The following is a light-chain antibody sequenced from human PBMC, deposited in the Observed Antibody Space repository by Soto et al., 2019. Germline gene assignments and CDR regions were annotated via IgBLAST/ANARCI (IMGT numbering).Light chain of an antibody. V-gene: IGLV2-8*01. CDR1: SADLGGYNY. CDR3: GSYTDTNTGL. CDR2: EFT. J-gene: IGLJ2*01. Sequence: ALTQPPSASGSPGQSVTISCTGISADLGGYNYVSWYQQHPGKAPRLIIYEFTKRPSGVPDRFSGSNSANTASLTVSGLQAEDEADYYCGSYTDTNTGLFGGGTKLTVL.